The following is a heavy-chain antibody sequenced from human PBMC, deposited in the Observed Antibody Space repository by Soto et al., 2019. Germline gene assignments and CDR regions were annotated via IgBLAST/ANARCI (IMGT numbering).Heavy chain of an antibody. V-gene: IGHV4-4*02. CDR2: IYHSGST. CDR3: ASSIAVAGKLDY. D-gene: IGHD6-19*01. J-gene: IGHJ4*02. Sequence: SETLSLSCAVSGGLPSSSNWRSWVRQPPGKVREWSGEIYHSGSTNYNPSLKSRVTISVDKSKNQFSLKLSSVPAADTAVYYCASSIAVAGKLDYRGQGPLGSLSS. CDR1: GGLPSSSNW.